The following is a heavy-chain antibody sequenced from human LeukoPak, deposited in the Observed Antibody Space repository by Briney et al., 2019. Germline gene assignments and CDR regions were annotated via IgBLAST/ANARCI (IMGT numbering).Heavy chain of an antibody. D-gene: IGHD1/OR15-1a*01. CDR3: ARDSSVLKTKILRPLDY. CDR2: ISWNSGSI. J-gene: IGHJ4*02. CDR1: GFTFENYA. V-gene: IGHV3-9*01. Sequence: GGSLRLSCEASGFTFENYAMHWVRQAPGKGLEWVSGISWNSGSIGYADSVKGRFTISRDNAKNSLYLQMNSLRAEDTAVYYCARDSSVLKTKILRPLDYWGQGTLVTVSP.